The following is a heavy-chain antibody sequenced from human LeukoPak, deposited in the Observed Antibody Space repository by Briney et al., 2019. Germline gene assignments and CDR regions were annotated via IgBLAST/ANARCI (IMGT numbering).Heavy chain of an antibody. CDR1: GYTFTGYY. CDR3: ARADVVVTATYDY. Sequence: GASVKVSCKASGYTFTGYYMHWARQAPGQGLEWMGWINPNSGGTNYAQKFQGRVTMTRDTSISTAYMELSRLRSDDTAVYYCARADVVVTATYDYWGQGTLVTVSS. V-gene: IGHV1-2*02. CDR2: INPNSGGT. D-gene: IGHD2-21*02. J-gene: IGHJ4*02.